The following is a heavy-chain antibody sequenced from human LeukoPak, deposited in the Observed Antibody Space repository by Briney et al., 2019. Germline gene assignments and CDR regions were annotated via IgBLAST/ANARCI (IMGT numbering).Heavy chain of an antibody. D-gene: IGHD3-10*02. CDR2: ISSSGSTI. J-gene: IGHJ6*04. V-gene: IGHV3-48*03. CDR1: GFTFSSYE. CDR3: AELGITMIGGV. Sequence: GGSLRRSCAASGFTFSSYETNWVRQAPGKGLEWVSCISSSGSTIYYADSVKGRFTISRDNAKNSLYLQMNSLRAEDTAVYYCAELGITMIGGVWGKGTTVTISS.